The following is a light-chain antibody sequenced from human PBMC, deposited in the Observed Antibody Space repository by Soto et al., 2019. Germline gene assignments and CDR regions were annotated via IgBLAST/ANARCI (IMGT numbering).Light chain of an antibody. V-gene: IGKV1-5*01. J-gene: IGKJ2*01. Sequence: DIQMTQSPSTLSASVGDRVTITCRASQSIGTWLAWYQQKPGKAPKLLIYDASSLESGVPSRFSGSGSGTEFTLTISSLQPDDFATYYCQQYNSYPYAFGQGTKLEIK. CDR3: QQYNSYPYA. CDR1: QSIGTW. CDR2: DAS.